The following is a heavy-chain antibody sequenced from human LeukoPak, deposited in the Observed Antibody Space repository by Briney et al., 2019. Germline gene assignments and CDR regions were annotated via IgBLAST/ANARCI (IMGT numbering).Heavy chain of an antibody. CDR2: IYYSGSN. D-gene: IGHD3-22*01. CDR3: ARQRGYDSSGTGSFDS. V-gene: IGHV4-31*03. J-gene: IGHJ4*02. CDR1: RGSIGGASY. Sequence: SETLSLTCSVSRGSIGGASYLTWIRQQPGKDLDWIGYIYYSGSNYYKPSLRSRVSMSVAPSNTQFYLRLSCVTAADSGVYFCARQRGYDSSGTGSFDSWGQGILVTVSS.